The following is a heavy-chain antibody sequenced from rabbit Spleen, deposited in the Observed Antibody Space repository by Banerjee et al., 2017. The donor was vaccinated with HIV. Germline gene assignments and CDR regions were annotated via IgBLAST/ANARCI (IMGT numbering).Heavy chain of an antibody. D-gene: IGHD8-1*01. J-gene: IGHJ6*01. Sequence: QQLVESGGGLVKPGASLTLTCKASGFSFSAGYYVGWVRQAPGKGLEWIGCIGAGGGGTWYATWAKGRFTFSKTLSTTVTLQMTSLTAADTATYFCARDSGSSFSSYGMDLWGQGTLVTV. CDR1: GFSFSAGYY. V-gene: IGHV1S40*01. CDR2: IGAGGGGT. CDR3: ARDSGSSFSSYGMDL.